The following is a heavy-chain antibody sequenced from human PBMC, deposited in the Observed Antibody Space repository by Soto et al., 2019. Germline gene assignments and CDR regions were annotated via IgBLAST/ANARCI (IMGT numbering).Heavy chain of an antibody. CDR1: GASIRSGGYY. D-gene: IGHD1-26*01. J-gene: IGHJ5*02. CDR3: ASGQVGATTWFDP. Sequence: SETLFLTCTVSGASIRSGGYYWSWIRQDPGKGLEWLGYIYDNGTTYYNPSLKSRVSVSRDTSKNQFSLKMTSLTAADTAIYYCASGQVGATTWFDPWGQGTKVTVSS. CDR2: IYDNGTT. V-gene: IGHV4-31*03.